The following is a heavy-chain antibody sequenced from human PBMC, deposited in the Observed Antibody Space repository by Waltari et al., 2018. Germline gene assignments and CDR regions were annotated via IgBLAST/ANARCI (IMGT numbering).Heavy chain of an antibody. J-gene: IGHJ4*02. CDR1: GGSFSGYY. CDR3: ARDASGYYPPGLDY. CDR2: INTSGST. Sequence: QVQLQQWGAGLLKPSETLSLTCAVYGGSFSGYYWSWLRQPPGKGLEWIGGINTSGSTNYNPSLKSRVTISVDTSKNQFSLKLSSVTAADTAVYYCARDASGYYPPGLDYWGQGTLVTVSS. D-gene: IGHD3-3*01. V-gene: IGHV4-34*01.